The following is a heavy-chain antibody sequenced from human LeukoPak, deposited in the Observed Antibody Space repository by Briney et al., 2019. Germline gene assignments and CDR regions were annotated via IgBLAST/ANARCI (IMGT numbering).Heavy chain of an antibody. CDR3: AKDRRSNGD. CDR2: ISGSGDSS. J-gene: IGHJ4*02. CDR1: GFTFSSYA. V-gene: IGHV3-23*01. Sequence: PGGSLRLSCAASGFTFSSYAMTWVRQAPGKGLEWVSTISGSGDSSYYADSVKGRFTISRDNSKNTLYLQMNSLRAEDTAIYYCAKDRRSNGDWGQGTLVTVSS. D-gene: IGHD4-17*01.